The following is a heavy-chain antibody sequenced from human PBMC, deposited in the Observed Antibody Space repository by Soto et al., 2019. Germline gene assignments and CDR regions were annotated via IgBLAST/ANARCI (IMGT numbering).Heavy chain of an antibody. CDR2: INVYNGNT. CDR3: ATVRGRYKIDY. Sequence: ASVKVSCKASGYTFTSNSIGWVRQAPGQGLEWMGWINVYNGNTKYAQQLQGRVTLTTDTSTSTAYMELSSLRSEDAAVYYCATVRGRYKIDYWGQGTLVTVSS. J-gene: IGHJ4*02. D-gene: IGHD2-15*01. CDR1: GYTFTSNS. V-gene: IGHV1-18*04.